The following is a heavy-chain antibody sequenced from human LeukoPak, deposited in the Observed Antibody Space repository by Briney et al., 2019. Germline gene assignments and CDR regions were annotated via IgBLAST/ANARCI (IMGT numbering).Heavy chain of an antibody. V-gene: IGHV3-23*01. D-gene: IGHD6-19*01. CDR1: GFTFSSYA. CDR2: ISGSGGST. CDR3: AKDPGIAVAVGFWFDP. Sequence: GGSLGLSCAASGFTFSSYAMSWVRQAPGKGLEWVSAISGSGGSTYYADSVKGRFTISRDNSKNTLYLQMNSLRAEDTAVYYCAKDPGIAVAVGFWFDPWGQGTLVAVSS. J-gene: IGHJ5*02.